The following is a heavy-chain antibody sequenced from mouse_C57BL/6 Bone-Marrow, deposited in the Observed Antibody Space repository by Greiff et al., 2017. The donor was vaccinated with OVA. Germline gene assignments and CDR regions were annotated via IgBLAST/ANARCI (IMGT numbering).Heavy chain of an antibody. Sequence: VQLQQPGAELVMPGASVKLSCKASGYTFTSYWMHWVKQRPRQGLEWIGEIDPSDSYTNYNQKFKGKSTLTVDKSSSTAYMQLSSLTSEDSAVYYCARGLLWYPFAYWGQGTLVTVSA. CDR1: GYTFTSYW. J-gene: IGHJ3*01. CDR2: IDPSDSYT. CDR3: ARGLLWYPFAY. D-gene: IGHD2-1*01. V-gene: IGHV1-69*01.